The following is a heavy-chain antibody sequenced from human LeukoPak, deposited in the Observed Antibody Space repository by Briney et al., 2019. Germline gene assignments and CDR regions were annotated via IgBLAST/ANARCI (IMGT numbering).Heavy chain of an antibody. D-gene: IGHD5-18*01. J-gene: IGHJ3*02. CDR3: ARPGVGSGRYGAFDI. CDR2: IYYSGST. Sequence: SETLSLTCTVSGGSISSYYWSWIRQPPGKGLEWIGYIYYSGSTNYNPSLKSRATISVDTSKNQFSLKLSSVTAADTAVYYCARPGVGSGRYGAFDIWGQGTMVTVSS. V-gene: IGHV4-59*08. CDR1: GGSISSYY.